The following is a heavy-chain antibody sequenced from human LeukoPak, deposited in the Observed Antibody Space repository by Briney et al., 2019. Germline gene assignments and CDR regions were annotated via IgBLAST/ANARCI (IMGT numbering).Heavy chain of an antibody. Sequence: GGSLRLSCAASGFTFSNYAMSWVRQAPGKGLEWVSAISGSGGSTYYADPVKGRFTISRDNAKNSLYLQMNSLRAEDTAVYYCARDLMGRGDQRERSWFDPWGQGTLVTVSS. CDR1: GFTFSNYA. CDR3: ARDLMGRGDQRERSWFDP. CDR2: ISGSGGST. D-gene: IGHD2-21*02. J-gene: IGHJ5*02. V-gene: IGHV3-23*01.